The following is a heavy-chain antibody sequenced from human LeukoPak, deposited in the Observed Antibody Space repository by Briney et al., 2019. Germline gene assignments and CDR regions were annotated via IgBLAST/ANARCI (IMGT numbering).Heavy chain of an antibody. D-gene: IGHD1-14*01. CDR3: ARAGIPWNPADC. CDR1: GDSISDSDW. J-gene: IGHJ4*02. V-gene: IGHV4-4*02. Sequence: SETLSLTCAVSGDSISDSDWWTWVRQPPGRGLEWIGEIRHSGSTNYSPSLKSRVTISIDKSKNQLSLKLSSVTAADTANYFCARAGIPWNPADCWGQGTLVIVSS. CDR2: IRHSGST.